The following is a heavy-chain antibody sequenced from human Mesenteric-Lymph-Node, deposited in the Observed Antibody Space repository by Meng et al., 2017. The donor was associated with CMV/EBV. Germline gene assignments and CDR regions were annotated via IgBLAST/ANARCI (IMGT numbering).Heavy chain of an antibody. V-gene: IGHV5-10-1*01. J-gene: IGHJ4*02. CDR2: IDPSDSYT. Sequence: GSGYSFTGYWITWVRQMPGKGLEWMGRIDPSDSYTNYSPSFQGHVTISADKSISTAYLQWSSLKASDTAMYYCARLHGDQGSEIDYWGQGTLVTVSS. CDR1: GYSFTGYW. CDR3: ARLHGDQGSEIDY. D-gene: IGHD4-17*01.